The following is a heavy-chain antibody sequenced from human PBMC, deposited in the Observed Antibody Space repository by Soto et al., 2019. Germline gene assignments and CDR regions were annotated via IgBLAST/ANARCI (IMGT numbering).Heavy chain of an antibody. V-gene: IGHV1-69*06. CDR2: IVPNVGTV. CDR1: GGTLSSFITYP. CDR3: ARLDTSGILRYFDT. D-gene: IGHD3-3*01. Sequence: QMQLVQSGPEVKKPGSSVKVSCKTSGGTLSSFITYPINWVRQAPGQGPVWMGGIVPNVGTVNYAQRFQGRVTITAAKSTGTSYMELNNLISEDTALYCCARLDTSGILRYFDTWGQGTIVTLS. J-gene: IGHJ4*02.